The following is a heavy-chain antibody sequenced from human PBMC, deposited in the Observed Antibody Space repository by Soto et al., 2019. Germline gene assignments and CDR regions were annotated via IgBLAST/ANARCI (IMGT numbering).Heavy chain of an antibody. J-gene: IGHJ5*02. CDR2: TSGSGGST. Sequence: EVQLLESGGGLVQPGGSLRLSCAASGFTFSNYAMSWVRQAPGKGLEWVSATSGSGGSTYYADSVKGRFTISRDNSKNTLYLQMNSLRAEDTAIYYCAKDYDFCSGELGRLDPWGQGTLVTVSS. D-gene: IGHD3-3*01. CDR3: AKDYDFCSGELGRLDP. V-gene: IGHV3-23*01. CDR1: GFTFSNYA.